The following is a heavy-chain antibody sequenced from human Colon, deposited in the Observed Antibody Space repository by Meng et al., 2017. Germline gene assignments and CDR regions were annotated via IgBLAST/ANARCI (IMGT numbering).Heavy chain of an antibody. D-gene: IGHD1-26*01. CDR1: GGSVSSAGYQ. CDR2: AST. Sequence: VPLRESCPGLVRPSETLSLICSVSGGSVSSAGYQWSWIRQPPGKGLEWIGYASTNYNPSLKSRVTISVDTSKNQFSLRLTSVTAADTAVYYCARDHMGSLDYWGQGILVTVSS. J-gene: IGHJ4*02. V-gene: IGHV4-61*08. CDR3: ARDHMGSLDY.